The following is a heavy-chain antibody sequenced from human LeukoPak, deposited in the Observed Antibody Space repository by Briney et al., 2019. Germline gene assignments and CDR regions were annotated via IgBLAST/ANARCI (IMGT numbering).Heavy chain of an antibody. CDR1: GYSFTSNW. Sequence: GESLKISCKASGYSFTSNWIGWVRQLPGKGLEWMGIIFPADSGTRYSPSFQGQVSISADKSISTAYLQWSSLKASDTAIYYCARQGPSDYWGQGTLVTVPS. V-gene: IGHV5-51*01. J-gene: IGHJ4*02. CDR2: IFPADSGT. CDR3: ARQGPSDY.